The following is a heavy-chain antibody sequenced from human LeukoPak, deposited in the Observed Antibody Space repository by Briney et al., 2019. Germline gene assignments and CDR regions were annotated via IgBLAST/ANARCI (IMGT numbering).Heavy chain of an antibody. V-gene: IGHV4-59*08. CDR2: IHYTGSA. CDR3: ARFDCFGASCHFDH. D-gene: IGHD2-2*01. Sequence: SETLSLTCTVSSGFIGNYYWSWVRQPPGKGVEGIAYIHYTGSAGYNPSLKSRVTISVDTSKNQFSLKLRSVTAADTAVYYCARFDCFGASCHFDHWGQGTLVPVSS. J-gene: IGHJ4*02. CDR1: SGFIGNYY.